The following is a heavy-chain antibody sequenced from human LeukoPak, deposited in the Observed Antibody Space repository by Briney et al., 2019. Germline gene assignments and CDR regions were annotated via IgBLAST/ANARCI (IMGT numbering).Heavy chain of an antibody. CDR1: GYTFSSYW. Sequence: KTGGSLRLSCAASGYTFSSYWMHWVRQAPGRGLVWVSRISSDGSITSYADSVKGRFTISRDNAKNTLYLQMNSLRAEDTAVNYCAKLTHIWFGHFDYWGQGTLVTVSS. CDR3: AKLTHIWFGHFDY. V-gene: IGHV3-74*01. CDR2: ISSDGSIT. D-gene: IGHD3-10*01. J-gene: IGHJ4*02.